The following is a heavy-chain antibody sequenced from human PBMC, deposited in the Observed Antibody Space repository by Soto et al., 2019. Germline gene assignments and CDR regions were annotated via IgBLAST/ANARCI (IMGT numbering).Heavy chain of an antibody. CDR1: GGSISSYY. V-gene: IGHV4-59*01. CDR2: IYYSGST. D-gene: IGHD2-2*01. J-gene: IGHJ5*02. CDR3: ARSIVVVPAAKAINWFDP. Sequence: SETLSLTCTVSGGSISSYYWSWIRQPPGKGLEWIGYIYYSGSTNYNPSLKSRVTISVDTSKNQFSLKLSSVTAADTAVYYCARSIVVVPAAKAINWFDPWGQGTLVTVS.